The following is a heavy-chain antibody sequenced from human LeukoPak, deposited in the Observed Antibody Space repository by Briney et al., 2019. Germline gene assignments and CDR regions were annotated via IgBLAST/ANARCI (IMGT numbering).Heavy chain of an antibody. D-gene: IGHD6-6*01. Sequence: ASVKVSCEASGYTFTSYAMNWVRQAPGQGLEWMGWINTNTGNPTYAQGFTGRFVFSLDTSVSTAYLQISSLKAEDTAVYYCARDLFKSYSSSSEYFDYWGQGTLVTVSS. CDR1: GYTFTSYA. CDR2: INTNTGNP. V-gene: IGHV7-4-1*02. CDR3: ARDLFKSYSSSSEYFDY. J-gene: IGHJ4*02.